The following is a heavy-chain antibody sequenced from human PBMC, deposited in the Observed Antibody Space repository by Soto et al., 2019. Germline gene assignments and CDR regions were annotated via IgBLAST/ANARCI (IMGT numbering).Heavy chain of an antibody. V-gene: IGHV4-4*02. CDR3: ARLVYDSRLNYLYFDY. Sequence: SETLSLTCDVSGVSISSGNWWSWVRQSPEKGLEWIGEVYNGGSVNYHPSLERQVTISVDRSKNQFSLRLSSVTAADTAKYYCARLVYDSRLNYLYFDYWGPGILVTV. J-gene: IGHJ4*02. CDR2: VYNGGSV. D-gene: IGHD3-22*01. CDR1: GVSISSGNW.